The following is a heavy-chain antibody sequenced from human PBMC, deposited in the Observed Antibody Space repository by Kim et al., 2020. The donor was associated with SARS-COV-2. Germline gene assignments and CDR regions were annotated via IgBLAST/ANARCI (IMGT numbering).Heavy chain of an antibody. Sequence: GGSLRLSCAASGFTFSSYAMSWVRQAPGKGLEWVSAISGSGGSTYYADSVKGRFTISRDNSKNTLYLQMNSLRAEDTAVYYCAKGNYYDSSGYYWGPYDAFDIWGQGTMVTVSS. CDR2: ISGSGGST. D-gene: IGHD3-22*01. V-gene: IGHV3-23*01. J-gene: IGHJ3*02. CDR3: AKGNYYDSSGYYWGPYDAFDI. CDR1: GFTFSSYA.